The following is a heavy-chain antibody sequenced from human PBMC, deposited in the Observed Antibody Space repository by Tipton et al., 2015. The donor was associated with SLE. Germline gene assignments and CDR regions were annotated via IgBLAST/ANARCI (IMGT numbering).Heavy chain of an antibody. CDR3: ARALEQQLPTDY. D-gene: IGHD6-13*01. Sequence: TLSLTCTVSGGSISSSSYYWGWIRQPPGKGLEWIGSIYYSGSTYYNPSLKSRVTISVDTSKNQFSLKLSSVTAADTAVYYCARALEQQLPTDYWGRGTLVTVAS. CDR1: GGSISSSSYY. CDR2: IYYSGST. J-gene: IGHJ4*01. V-gene: IGHV4-39*07.